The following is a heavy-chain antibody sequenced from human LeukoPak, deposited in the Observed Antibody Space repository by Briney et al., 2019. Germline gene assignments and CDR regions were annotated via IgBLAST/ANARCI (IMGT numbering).Heavy chain of an antibody. CDR3: TRLPPFTRFFDF. J-gene: IGHJ4*02. Sequence: WETLSLTCSVSGASITAYYWSCIRQCPGKGLEWIGYVYHTGSTNYNPSLRSRVTISIDTSKSQFSLNLNSVTADDTAIYYCTRLPPFTRFFDFWGPGILVSVSP. V-gene: IGHV4-59*13. D-gene: IGHD3-16*01. CDR2: VYHTGST. CDR1: GASITAYY.